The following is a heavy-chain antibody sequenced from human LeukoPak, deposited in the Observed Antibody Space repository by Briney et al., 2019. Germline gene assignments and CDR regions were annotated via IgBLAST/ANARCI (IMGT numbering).Heavy chain of an antibody. Sequence: ASVKVSCKASGYTFTGYYMHWVRQAPGQGLEWMGWINPNSGGTNYAQKFQGRVTMTRDTSISTAYMELSSLRSEDTAVYYCARAFGDYAPPDYWGQGTLVTVSS. CDR2: INPNSGGT. CDR3: ARAFGDYAPPDY. V-gene: IGHV1-2*02. CDR1: GYTFTGYY. J-gene: IGHJ4*02. D-gene: IGHD4-17*01.